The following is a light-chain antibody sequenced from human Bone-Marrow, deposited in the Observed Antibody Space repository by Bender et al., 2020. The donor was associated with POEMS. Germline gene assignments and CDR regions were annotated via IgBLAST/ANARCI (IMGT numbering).Light chain of an antibody. J-gene: IGLJ3*02. CDR2: EVS. CDR1: SSDIGGYDY. Sequence: QSALTQPASVSGSPGQSITISCTGTSSDIGGYDYVSWYQQHPGKAPKLIIYEVSKRPSGVPDRFSGSKSGNTASLTVSGLQTEDETDFYCSSYAGSSSWVFGGGTKLTVL. CDR3: SSYAGSSSWV. V-gene: IGLV2-8*01.